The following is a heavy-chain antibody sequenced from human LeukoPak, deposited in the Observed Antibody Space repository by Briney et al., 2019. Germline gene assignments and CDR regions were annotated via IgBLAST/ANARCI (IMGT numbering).Heavy chain of an antibody. CDR2: IYPDDSDA. CDR3: ARHQRWGQWPVWYFDL. Sequence: GESLKISCKGSGYNFSDYWIGWARQMPGKGLEWMGIIYPDDSDARYSPSFQGQVTISADKSVSTAYLQWSSLKASDTAMYYCARHQRWGQWPVWYFDLWGRGTLVTVSS. V-gene: IGHV5-51*01. J-gene: IGHJ2*01. D-gene: IGHD6-19*01. CDR1: GYNFSDYW.